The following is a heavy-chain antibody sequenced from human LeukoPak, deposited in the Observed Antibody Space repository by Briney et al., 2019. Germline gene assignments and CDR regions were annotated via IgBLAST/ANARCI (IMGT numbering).Heavy chain of an antibody. D-gene: IGHD4-17*01. CDR1: GFTFCRHW. V-gene: IGHV3-7*05. CDR3: AREVYGDNYFAY. CDR2: IKQDGSQR. Sequence: GGSLRLSCAASGFTFCRHWMSWVRQAPGKGREWVANIKQDGSQRYYVDSVKGRFTISRDNGRNSLFLQMNSLRAEDTAVYYCAREVYGDNYFAYWGQGTLVTVSS. J-gene: IGHJ4*02.